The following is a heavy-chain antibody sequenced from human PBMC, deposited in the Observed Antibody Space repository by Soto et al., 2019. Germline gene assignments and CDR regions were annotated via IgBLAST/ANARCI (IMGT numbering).Heavy chain of an antibody. V-gene: IGHV3-23*01. J-gene: IGHJ4*02. D-gene: IGHD2-15*01. Sequence: EVQLLESGGNLVQPGGSLRLSCAASGFTFSSYVMSWVRQAPGKGLEWVSTISGSGASIYDADSVKGRFTISRDNSKNTVYLQMNSLRAEYTAVYYCAKDGLGSCTGGTCYGSDYWGQGTLVTVSS. CDR1: GFTFSSYV. CDR2: ISGSGASI. CDR3: AKDGLGSCTGGTCYGSDY.